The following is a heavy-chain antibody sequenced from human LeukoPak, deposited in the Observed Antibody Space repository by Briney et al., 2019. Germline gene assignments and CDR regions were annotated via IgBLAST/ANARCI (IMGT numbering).Heavy chain of an antibody. CDR2: IKQDGSEK. CDR1: GFTFSTYG. CDR3: AREVYYYDSSGQNWFDP. J-gene: IGHJ5*02. Sequence: GGSLRLSCVASGFTFSTYGMSWVRQAPGKGLEWVANIKQDGSEKYYVDSVKGRFTISRDNAKNSLYLQMNSLRAEDTAVYYCAREVYYYDSSGQNWFDPWGQGTLVTVSS. D-gene: IGHD3-22*01. V-gene: IGHV3-7*01.